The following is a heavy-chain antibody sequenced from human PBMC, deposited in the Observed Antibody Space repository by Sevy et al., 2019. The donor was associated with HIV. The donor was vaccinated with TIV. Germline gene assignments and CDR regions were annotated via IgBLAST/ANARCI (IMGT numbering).Heavy chain of an antibody. V-gene: IGHV4-39*01. Sequence: SETLSLTCTVSGGSISSSSYYWGWIRQSPGKGLEWIGSIYYSGSTYYNPSLKSRVTISVDTSKNQFSLKLSSVTAADTAVYYCARQYYYGSGSYPEYFQHWGQGTLVTVSS. D-gene: IGHD3-10*01. CDR1: GGSISSSSYY. J-gene: IGHJ1*01. CDR2: IYYSGST. CDR3: ARQYYYGSGSYPEYFQH.